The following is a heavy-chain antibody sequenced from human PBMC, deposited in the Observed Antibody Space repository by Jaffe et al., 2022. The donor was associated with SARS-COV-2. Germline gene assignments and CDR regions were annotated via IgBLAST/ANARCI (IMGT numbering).Heavy chain of an antibody. Sequence: QVQLVESGGGVVQPGRSLRLSCAASGFTFSSYAMHWVRQAPGKGLEWVAVISYDGSNKYYADSVKGRFTISRDNSKNTLYLQMNSLRAEDTAVYYCARDFPWGGVTTGFDYWGQGTLVTVSS. D-gene: IGHD4-17*01. CDR1: GFTFSSYA. CDR3: ARDFPWGGVTTGFDY. V-gene: IGHV3-30*04. J-gene: IGHJ4*02. CDR2: ISYDGSNK.